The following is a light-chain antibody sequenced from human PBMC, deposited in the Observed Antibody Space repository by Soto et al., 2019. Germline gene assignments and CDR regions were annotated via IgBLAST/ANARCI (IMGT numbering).Light chain of an antibody. CDR1: NIDVGGYNY. Sequence: QSVTISCTGTNIDVGGYNYVSWYQQYPGKAPKLMISGVSERPSGVPDRFSGSKSGNTASLTISGLQAEDEADYYCCSYVDTDTWVFGGGTKVTVL. CDR3: CSYVDTDTWV. V-gene: IGLV2-11*01. J-gene: IGLJ3*02. CDR2: GVS.